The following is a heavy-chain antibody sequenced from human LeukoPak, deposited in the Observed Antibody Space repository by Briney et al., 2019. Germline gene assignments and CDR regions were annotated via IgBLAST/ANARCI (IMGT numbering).Heavy chain of an antibody. D-gene: IGHD3-22*01. Sequence: GGSLRLSCAASGLTFSDYYMSWIRQAPGKGLEWVSYISSSGSAISYADSVKGRFTISRDNAKNSLYLQMNSLRAEDTAVYYCARGPRYDSSGYHDWGQGTLVTVSS. V-gene: IGHV3-11*01. CDR3: ARGPRYDSSGYHD. CDR1: GLTFSDYY. CDR2: ISSSGSAI. J-gene: IGHJ4*02.